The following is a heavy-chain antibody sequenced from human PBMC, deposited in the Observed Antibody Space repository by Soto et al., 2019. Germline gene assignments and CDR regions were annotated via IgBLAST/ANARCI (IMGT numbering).Heavy chain of an antibody. CDR2: IYHDGST. D-gene: IGHD1-26*01. CDR1: GDSISSGGYY. CDR3: ARLTWELVDY. Sequence: SETLSLTCTVSGDSISSGGYYWSWIRQPPGKGLEWIGYIYHDGSTYYNPSLKSRLTMSVDTSKNQFSLNLSSVTAADTAVYYCARLTWELVDYWGQGTLVTVS. J-gene: IGHJ4*02. V-gene: IGHV4-31*03.